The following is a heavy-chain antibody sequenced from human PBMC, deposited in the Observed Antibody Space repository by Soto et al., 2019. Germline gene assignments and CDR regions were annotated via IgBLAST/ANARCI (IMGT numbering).Heavy chain of an antibody. J-gene: IGHJ3*02. Sequence: EVQLVESGGGLVQPGRSLRLSCAASGFTFDDYAMHWVRQAPGKGLEWVSGISWNSGSIGYADSVKGRFTISRDNAKNSLYLQMNSLSAEDTALYYCAKGTTVTTLPAFDIWGQGTMVTVSS. CDR1: GFTFDDYA. D-gene: IGHD4-17*01. V-gene: IGHV3-9*01. CDR3: AKGTTVTTLPAFDI. CDR2: ISWNSGSI.